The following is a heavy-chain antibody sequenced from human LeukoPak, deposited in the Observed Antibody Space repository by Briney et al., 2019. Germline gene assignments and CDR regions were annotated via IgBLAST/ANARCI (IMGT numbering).Heavy chain of an antibody. D-gene: IGHD6-13*01. J-gene: IGHJ4*02. Sequence: GGSLRLSCAASGFTFSSYAMSWVRQAPGKGLEWVSAISGSGGSTHYADSVKGRFTISRDNSKNTLYPQMNSLRAEDTAVYYCAKGAGIAAPGSTYYFDYWGQGTLVTVSS. CDR3: AKGAGIAAPGSTYYFDY. CDR2: ISGSGGST. CDR1: GFTFSSYA. V-gene: IGHV3-23*01.